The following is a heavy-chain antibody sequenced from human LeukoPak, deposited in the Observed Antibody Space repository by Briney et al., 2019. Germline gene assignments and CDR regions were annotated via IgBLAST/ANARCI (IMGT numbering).Heavy chain of an antibody. Sequence: GGSLRLSCAVSGFTFSDFWMSWVRQAPGKGLEWVTNINQDGSAKFYVDSVKGRFTVSRDNAKNSLYLQMNSLRAEDTAVFYCARYTSYPGPGKYYLDYWGQGIQVTVSS. CDR2: INQDGSAK. CDR3: ARYTSYPGPGKYYLDY. J-gene: IGHJ4*02. D-gene: IGHD3-10*01. CDR1: GFTFSDFW. V-gene: IGHV3-7*01.